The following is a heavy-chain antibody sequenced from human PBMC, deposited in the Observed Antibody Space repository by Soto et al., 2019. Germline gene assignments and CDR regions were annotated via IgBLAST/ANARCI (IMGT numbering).Heavy chain of an antibody. CDR3: AKGGLFSTSVVVDY. Sequence: QVRLVDSGGGVVHPGRSLRLSCAASGFTFSGYGMHWVRQAPGKGLEWVAIISYDGGSKYYADSVKGRFTISRDNSQNTLYLQMDSLRVEDTAMYYCAKGGLFSTSVVVDYWGQGTLVTVSS. V-gene: IGHV3-30*18. J-gene: IGHJ4*02. D-gene: IGHD6-6*01. CDR1: GFTFSGYG. CDR2: ISYDGGSK.